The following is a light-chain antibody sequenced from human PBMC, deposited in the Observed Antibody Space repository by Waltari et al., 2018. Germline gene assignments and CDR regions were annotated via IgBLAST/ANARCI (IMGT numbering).Light chain of an antibody. J-gene: IGLJ3*02. Sequence: QSALTQPASVSGSPGQSITISCTGTSSDVGGYHYVSWYQQYPGKAPKPMIYDVSQRPSGVSDRFSGTKSGNTASLTISGLQTEDAADYYCSSYTSSNTLVFGVGTKLTVL. CDR3: SSYTSSNTLV. V-gene: IGLV2-14*01. CDR2: DVS. CDR1: SSDVGGYHY.